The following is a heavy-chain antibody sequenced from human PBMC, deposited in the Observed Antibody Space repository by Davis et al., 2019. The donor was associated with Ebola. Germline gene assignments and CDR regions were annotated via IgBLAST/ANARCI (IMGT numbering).Heavy chain of an antibody. CDR1: GFIVSDKY. D-gene: IGHD3-22*01. CDR2: ISGDSLYT. CDR3: ARITSMIVVAPFDY. Sequence: PGGSLRLSCAASGFIVSDKYMSWVRQAPGKGLEWVSYISGDSLYTNYADSVRGRLTISRDDAKNSLYLQMNSLRAEDTAVYYCARITSMIVVAPFDYWGQGTLVTVSS. V-gene: IGHV3-11*03. J-gene: IGHJ4*02.